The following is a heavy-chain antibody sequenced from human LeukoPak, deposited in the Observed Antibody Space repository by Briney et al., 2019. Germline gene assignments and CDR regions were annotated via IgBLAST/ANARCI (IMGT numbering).Heavy chain of an antibody. CDR2: IKQEGSEK. V-gene: IGHV3-7*01. CDR1: GFTFRSHW. Sequence: GGSLRLSCAASGFTFRSHWMSWVRQPPGDELEWVASIKQEGSEKYYVDSVRGRFTVSRDNAKNSLYLQMNSLRAEDTAVYYSARLMGDRTIYDAWGQVTLVTVSS. J-gene: IGHJ4*02. D-gene: IGHD1-26*01. CDR3: ARLMGDRTIYDA.